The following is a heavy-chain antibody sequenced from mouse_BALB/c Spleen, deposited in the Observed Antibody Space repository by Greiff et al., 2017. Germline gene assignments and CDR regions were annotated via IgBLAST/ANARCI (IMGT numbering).Heavy chain of an antibody. CDR2: IDPANGNT. J-gene: IGHJ2*01. CDR3: ARCEDHYYGSSYDY. Sequence: VQMQQSGAELVKPGASVKLSCTASGFNIKDTYMHWVKQRPEQGLEWIGRIDPANGNTKYDPKFQGKATITADTSSNTAYLQLSSLTSEDTAVYYCARCEDHYYGSSYDYWGQGTTLTVSS. V-gene: IGHV14-3*02. CDR1: GFNIKDTY. D-gene: IGHD1-1*01.